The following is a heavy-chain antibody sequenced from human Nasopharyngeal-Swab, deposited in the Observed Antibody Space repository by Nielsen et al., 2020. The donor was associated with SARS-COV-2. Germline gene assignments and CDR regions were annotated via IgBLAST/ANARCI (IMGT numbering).Heavy chain of an antibody. J-gene: IGHJ4*02. CDR1: GYTFTSYG. Sequence: ASVKASCKASGYTFTSYGISWVRQAPGQGLEWMGWISAYNGNTNYAQKLQGRVTMTTDTSTSTAYMELRSLRSADTAVYYCARDDSSNYDFWSGYYTSLDYWGQGTLVTVSS. V-gene: IGHV1-18*01. D-gene: IGHD3-3*01. CDR2: ISAYNGNT. CDR3: ARDDSSNYDFWSGYYTSLDY.